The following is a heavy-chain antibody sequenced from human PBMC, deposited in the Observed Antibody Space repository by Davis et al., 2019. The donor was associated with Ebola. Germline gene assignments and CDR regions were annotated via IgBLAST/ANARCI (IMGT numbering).Heavy chain of an antibody. CDR3: AKDLTSYYGSGDFFDY. Sequence: GESLKISCAASGFLFSSYAMSWVRQAPGRGLGWVSSISASGGATFYADSVKGRTVMSRDNSNDTLYLRMNSLRAEDTAIYYCAKDLTSYYGSGDFFDYWGQGILVTVSS. D-gene: IGHD3-10*01. CDR1: GFLFSSYA. J-gene: IGHJ4*02. CDR2: ISASGGAT. V-gene: IGHV3-23*01.